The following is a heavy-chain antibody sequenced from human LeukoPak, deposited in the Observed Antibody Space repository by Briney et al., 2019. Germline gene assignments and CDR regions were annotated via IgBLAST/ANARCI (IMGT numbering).Heavy chain of an antibody. J-gene: IGHJ5*02. Sequence: PSETLSLTCAVSGDPINSIDWWSWVRQSPARGLEWIGEIYHSGGTNYNPSLKSRVTISVDTSKNQFSLKLSSVTAADTAVYYCARDTGTPFFCWFDPWGQGTLVTVSS. CDR1: GDPINSIDW. D-gene: IGHD1-1*01. CDR3: ARDTGTPFFCWFDP. V-gene: IGHV4-4*02. CDR2: IYHSGGT.